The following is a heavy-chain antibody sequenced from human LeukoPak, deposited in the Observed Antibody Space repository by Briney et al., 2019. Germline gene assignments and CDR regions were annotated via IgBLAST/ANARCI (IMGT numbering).Heavy chain of an antibody. CDR1: GGPVNSYY. J-gene: IGHJ5*02. CDR3: ARDSGTSGEVKFDP. V-gene: IGHV4-4*07. Sequence: SETLSLTCTVSGGPVNSYYLSWIRQPAGKTLEWIGRIYDGGSTNYNPSLKSRVTMSVDTSKNQISLKLKSVTAADTAVYYCARDSGTSGEVKFDPWGQGALVTVSS. D-gene: IGHD3-10*01. CDR2: IYDGGST.